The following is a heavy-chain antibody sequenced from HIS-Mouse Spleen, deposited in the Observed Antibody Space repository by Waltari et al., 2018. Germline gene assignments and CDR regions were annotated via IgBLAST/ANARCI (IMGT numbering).Heavy chain of an antibody. CDR1: GCSISLSSYY. J-gene: IGHJ2*01. V-gene: IGHV4-39*07. CDR3: AREIPYSSSWYDWYFDL. D-gene: IGHD6-13*01. Sequence: QLPLQESGPGLVKPSETLSLTCTVSGCSISLSSYYWGRIRQPPGKGLEWIGSIYYSGSTYYNPSLKSRVTISVDTSKNQFSLKLSSVTAADTAVYYCAREIPYSSSWYDWYFDLWGRGTLVTVSS. CDR2: IYYSGST.